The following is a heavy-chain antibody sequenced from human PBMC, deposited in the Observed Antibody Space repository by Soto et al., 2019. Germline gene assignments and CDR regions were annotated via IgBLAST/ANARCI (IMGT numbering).Heavy chain of an antibody. D-gene: IGHD3-16*01. CDR1: GGSFSGYY. CDR2: INHSGST. J-gene: IGHJ6*02. V-gene: IGHV4-34*01. CDR3: ARGLLVRGVLLSSSGMDV. Sequence: QVQLQQWGAGLLKPSETLSLTCAVYGGSFSGYYWSWIRQPPGKGLEWSGEINHSGSTNYNPSLKSRVTISVDKYKNKFYMKMSYVNAAETAVYYCARGLLVRGVLLSSSGMDVWGQGTTVTVSS.